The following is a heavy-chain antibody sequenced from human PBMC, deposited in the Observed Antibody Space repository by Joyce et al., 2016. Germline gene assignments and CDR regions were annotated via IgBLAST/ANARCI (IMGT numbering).Heavy chain of an antibody. J-gene: IGHJ5*01. V-gene: IGHV4-4*02. CDR3: ARNGAYSQDS. CDR2: LYLGGST. D-gene: IGHD5-12*01. Sequence: QVQLQESGPGLVKPSGTLSLTCAVSGGSISSAHWCSWVRQPPGKGLEWIGVLYLGGSTTDSPSLKSRVTISVDQSKNQLSLKMNSVTAADTAVYYCARNGAYSQDSWGQGTLVTVSS. CDR1: GGSISSAHW.